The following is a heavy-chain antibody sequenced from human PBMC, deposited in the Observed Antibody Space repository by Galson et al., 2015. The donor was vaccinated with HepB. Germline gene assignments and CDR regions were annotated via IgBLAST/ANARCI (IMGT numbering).Heavy chain of an antibody. Sequence: SLRLSCAASGFTFSSYSMNWVRQAPGKGLEWVSSISYSSSYIYYADSVKGRFTISRDNAKNSLYLQMNSLRAEDTAVYYCSRALPSGWSDARFSGVQYDVFDIWGQGTMVSVSS. CDR2: ISYSSSYI. D-gene: IGHD6-19*01. V-gene: IGHV3-21*01. CDR1: GFTFSSYS. J-gene: IGHJ3*02. CDR3: SRALPSGWSDARFSGVQYDVFDI.